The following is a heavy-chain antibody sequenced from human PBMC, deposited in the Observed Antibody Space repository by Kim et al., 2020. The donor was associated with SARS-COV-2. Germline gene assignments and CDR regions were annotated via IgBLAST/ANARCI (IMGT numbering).Heavy chain of an antibody. J-gene: IGHJ4*02. D-gene: IGHD3-16*01. Sequence: ADSVKGRFTISRDNSKNTLYLQMNSLRAEDTAVYYCAKRRGGGNYGGLDYWGQGTLVTVSS. V-gene: IGHV3-23*01. CDR3: AKRRGGGNYGGLDY.